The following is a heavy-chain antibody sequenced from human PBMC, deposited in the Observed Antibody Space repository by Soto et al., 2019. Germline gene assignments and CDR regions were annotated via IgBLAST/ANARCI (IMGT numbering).Heavy chain of an antibody. V-gene: IGHV3-33*01. J-gene: IGHJ3*02. CDR3: ARDGPVYYYDSSGPTPFFAFDI. CDR2: IWYDGSNK. CDR1: GFTFSSYG. D-gene: IGHD3-22*01. Sequence: GGSLRLSCAASGFTFSSYGMHWVRQAPGKGLEWVAVIWYDGSNKYYADSVKGRFTISRDNSKNTLYLQMNSLRAEDTAVYYCARDGPVYYYDSSGPTPFFAFDIWGQGTMVTVSS.